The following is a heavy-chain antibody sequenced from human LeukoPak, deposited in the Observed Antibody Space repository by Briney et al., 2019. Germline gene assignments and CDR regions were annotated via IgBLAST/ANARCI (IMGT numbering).Heavy chain of an antibody. CDR2: IYHSGST. Sequence: PSGTLSLTRAVSGGSISSSNWWSWVRQPPGKGLEWIGEIYHSGSTNYNPSLKSRVTISVDKSKNQFSLKLSSVTAADTAVYYCARGRVTRSYYYYYMDVWGKGTTVTVSS. V-gene: IGHV4-4*02. J-gene: IGHJ6*03. CDR1: GGSISSSNW. D-gene: IGHD4-11*01. CDR3: ARGRVTRSYYYYYMDV.